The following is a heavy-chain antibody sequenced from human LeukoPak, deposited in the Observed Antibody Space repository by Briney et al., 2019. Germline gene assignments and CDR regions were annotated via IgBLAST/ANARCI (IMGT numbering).Heavy chain of an antibody. CDR2: IFYSGTT. V-gene: IGHV4-39*01. CDR3: ASSPRGSYGAMDV. Sequence: SETLSLTCTVSGDSISGSRYYWGWIRQPPGKGLEWIGSIFYSGTTYYNPSLKSRVTISVDTSKNQFSLKLSSVTAADTAVYYCASSPRGSYGAMDVWGKGTTVTVSS. J-gene: IGHJ6*03. CDR1: GDSISGSRYY. D-gene: IGHD1-26*01.